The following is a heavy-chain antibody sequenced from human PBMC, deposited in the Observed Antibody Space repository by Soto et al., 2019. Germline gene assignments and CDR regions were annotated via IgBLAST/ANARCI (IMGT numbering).Heavy chain of an antibody. CDR1: CYTFTRYG. V-gene: IGHV1-18*01. CDR2: ISAYNGNT. J-gene: IGHJ5*02. D-gene: IGHD3-22*01. CDR3: ARDRRPRITMIVVVMQKWFDQ. Sequence: ASGSVSGKASCYTFTRYGISFVGQSPGQVLDCMGWISAYNGNTNYAQKLQGRVTMTTDTSTSTAYMELRSLRSDDTAVYYCARDRRPRITMIVVVMQKWFDQCGTGHMVTVS.